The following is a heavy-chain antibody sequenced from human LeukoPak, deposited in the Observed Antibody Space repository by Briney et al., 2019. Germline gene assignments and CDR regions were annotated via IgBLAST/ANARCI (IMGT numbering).Heavy chain of an antibody. CDR1: GGTFSSYA. D-gene: IGHD5-18*01. J-gene: IGHJ4*02. CDR2: IIPIFGTA. CDR3: ARDRSGYGNYFDF. V-gene: IGHV1-69*06. Sequence: ASVKVSCKASGGTFSSYAISWVRQAPGQGLEWMGGIIPIFGTANYAQKFQGRVTITADKSTSTAYLELSSLKSDDTAVYYCARDRSGYGNYFDFWGQGTLVAVSS.